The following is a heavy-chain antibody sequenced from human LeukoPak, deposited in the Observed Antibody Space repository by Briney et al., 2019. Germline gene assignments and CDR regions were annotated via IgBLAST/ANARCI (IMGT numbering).Heavy chain of an antibody. CDR3: VKAGVEDDWYFDP. D-gene: IGHD3-3*01. CDR1: GFIFSTYA. V-gene: IGHV3-64D*06. Sequence: PGGSLRLSCSASGFIFSTYAMHWVRQAPGKGLEYVSAISNNGYITYYADSVKGRFTISRDNSKKTLFLQMSSLRAEDTAMYFCVKAGVEDDWYFDPWGRGTLVTVSS. CDR2: ISNNGYIT. J-gene: IGHJ2*01.